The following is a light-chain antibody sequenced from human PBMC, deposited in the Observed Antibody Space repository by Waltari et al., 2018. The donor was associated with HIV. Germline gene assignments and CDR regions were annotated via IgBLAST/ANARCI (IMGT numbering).Light chain of an antibody. V-gene: IGLV2-8*01. CDR1: STAIGRYNY. J-gene: IGLJ2*01. CDR3: SSYAGSNIVL. Sequence: QSALTQPPSASGSPGQSVTISCTGTSTAIGRYNYVSWYQQHPGKAPKLIIYEVNKRPSGVPDRFSGSKSGDTASLTVSGLQAEDEADYYCSSYAGSNIVLFGGGTKLTVL. CDR2: EVN.